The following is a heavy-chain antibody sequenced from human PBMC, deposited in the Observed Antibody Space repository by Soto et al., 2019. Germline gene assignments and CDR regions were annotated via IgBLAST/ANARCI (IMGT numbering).Heavy chain of an antibody. CDR1: GDAIYIGGYY. Sequence: ASETLSLTCTVSGDAIYIGGYYWTWIRQHPGKGLEWIGYIYHTGKTYYNPSLESRVTMSVDTSKNQFSLKLASVTAADTAVFFCARGVSGWSPFDVWGQGTLVTVSS. CDR2: IYHTGKT. V-gene: IGHV4-31*03. CDR3: ARGVSGWSPFDV. J-gene: IGHJ4*02. D-gene: IGHD6-19*01.